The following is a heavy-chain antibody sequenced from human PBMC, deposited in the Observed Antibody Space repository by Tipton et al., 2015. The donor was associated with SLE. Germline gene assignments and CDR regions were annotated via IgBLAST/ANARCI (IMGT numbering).Heavy chain of an antibody. V-gene: IGHV3-48*02. D-gene: IGHD1-14*01. CDR1: GLTFNTYA. CDR3: ARGSPEIDY. CDR2: ISSSSSTI. Sequence: SLRLSCAASGLTFNTYAMNWVRQAPGKGLEWVSYISSSSSTIYYADSVKGRFTISRDNAKNSLYLQMNSLRDEDTAVYYCARGSPEIDYWGQGTLVTVSS. J-gene: IGHJ4*02.